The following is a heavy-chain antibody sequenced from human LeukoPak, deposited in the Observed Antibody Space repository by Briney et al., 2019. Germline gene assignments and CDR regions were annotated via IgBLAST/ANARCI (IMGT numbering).Heavy chain of an antibody. J-gene: IGHJ4*02. CDR1: GFTFTSYW. V-gene: IGHV3-74*03. D-gene: IGHD5-18*01. CDR3: ARDTSYGFKSFDY. Sequence: GGSLRLSCAASGFTFTSYWMHWVRQAPGKGLVWVSRITLDGSAAAYADSVKGRFTISRDNSKNTLYLQMNSLRAEDTAVYYCARDTSYGFKSFDYWGQGTLVTVSS. CDR2: ITLDGSAA.